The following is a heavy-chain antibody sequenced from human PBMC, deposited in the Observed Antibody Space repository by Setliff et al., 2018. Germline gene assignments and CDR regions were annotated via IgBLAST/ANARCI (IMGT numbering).Heavy chain of an antibody. Sequence: PSETLSLTCTVSGGSISSSSYYWGWIRQPPGTGLEWIGSIYYSGSTYYNPSLKSRVTISVDTSQNQFSLKLSSVTAADTAVYYCARTLYDYDILTGPGYYFDYWGQGTLVTVSS. J-gene: IGHJ4*02. D-gene: IGHD3-9*01. CDR3: ARTLYDYDILTGPGYYFDY. CDR1: GGSISSSSYY. CDR2: IYYSGST. V-gene: IGHV4-39*07.